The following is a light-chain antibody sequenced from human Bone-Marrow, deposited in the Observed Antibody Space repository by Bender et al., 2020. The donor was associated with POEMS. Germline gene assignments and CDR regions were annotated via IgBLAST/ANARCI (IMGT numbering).Light chain of an antibody. Sequence: QSVLTQPPSASGSPGQRVTISCSGGSSNIGAHAVNWYQHLPGTAPKLLIYSSHRRPSEVPDRFSGSRSGTSASLAISGLQSEDEADYYCSSYTSGTTSYVFGAGTKVTVL. CDR1: SSNIGAHA. CDR2: SSH. V-gene: IGLV1-44*01. CDR3: SSYTSGTTSYV. J-gene: IGLJ1*01.